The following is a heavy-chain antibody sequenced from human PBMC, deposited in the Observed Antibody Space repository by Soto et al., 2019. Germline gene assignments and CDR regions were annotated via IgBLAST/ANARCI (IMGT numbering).Heavy chain of an antibody. CDR3: AKNSAVEEHLARVRSGFFGFDV. CDR2: ISFDGRDK. V-gene: IGHV3-30*18. J-gene: IGHJ6*02. Sequence: QVHLVESGGGVIQPGRSLRLSCSSSAITFSRYGMHWVRQAPGKGLEWVAVISFDGRDKSYSDSVKGRFTISRDNSKNPPHPEMNRLRPGDTAVYFCAKNSAVEEHLARVRSGFFGFDVWGQGTTVTVSS. CDR1: AITFSRYG. D-gene: IGHD3-10*01.